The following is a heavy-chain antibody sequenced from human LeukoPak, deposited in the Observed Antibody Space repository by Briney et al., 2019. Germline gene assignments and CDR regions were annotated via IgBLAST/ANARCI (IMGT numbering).Heavy chain of an antibody. V-gene: IGHV3-15*01. Sequence: GGSLRLSCAASGFTFRNASMSWVRQAPWKGLEWVGRIKRKTDGGTTDYAAPVKGRFTISRDDSKNTLYVQMNSLTTEDTAVYFCAHRDTTMVRVDYWGQGTLVTVSS. CDR2: IKRKTDGGTT. D-gene: IGHD5-18*01. CDR3: AHRDTTMVRVDY. CDR1: GFTFRNAS. J-gene: IGHJ4*02.